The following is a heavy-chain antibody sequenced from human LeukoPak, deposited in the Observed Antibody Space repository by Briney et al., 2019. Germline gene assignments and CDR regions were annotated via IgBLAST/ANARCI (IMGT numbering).Heavy chain of an antibody. CDR1: GFTFSNYE. D-gene: IGHD2-15*01. CDR3: ARGWYSPPYYYYYMDV. Sequence: GGSLRLSCAASGFTFSNYEMNWVRQAPGKGLEWVSYISHSGNTIYYADSVKGRFTISRDNAKNSLYLQMNSLRAEDTALYYCARGWYSPPYYYYYMDVWGKGTTVTVSS. CDR2: ISHSGNTI. V-gene: IGHV3-48*03. J-gene: IGHJ6*03.